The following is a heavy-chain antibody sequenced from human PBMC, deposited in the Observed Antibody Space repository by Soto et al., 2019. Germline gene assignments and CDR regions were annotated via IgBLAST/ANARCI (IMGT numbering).Heavy chain of an antibody. CDR3: ARHLAARLAGRNDDFDI. CDR1: GYTFTSFW. CDR2: IYPYDSDT. D-gene: IGHD6-6*01. V-gene: IGHV5-51*01. Sequence: GESLKISCQGSGYTFTSFWIGWVRQMPGKGLEWMGIIYPYDSDTRYSPSFQGQVTISADKSISTAYLQWSSLKASDTAIYYCARHLAARLAGRNDDFDIWGQGTMVTVSS. J-gene: IGHJ3*02.